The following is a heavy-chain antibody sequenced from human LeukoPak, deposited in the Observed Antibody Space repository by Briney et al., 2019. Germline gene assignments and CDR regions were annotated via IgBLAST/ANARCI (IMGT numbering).Heavy chain of an antibody. V-gene: IGHV4-30-2*02. CDR3: ARYYYGSGSYYNGGYYFDY. D-gene: IGHD3-10*01. J-gene: IGHJ4*02. CDR2: IYHSGYT. CDR1: GGSISSGGYY. Sequence: SETLSLTCTVSGGSISSGGYYWSWIRQPPGKGLEWIGYIYHSGYTYYNTSLKSRVTISVDTSKNQFSLKLSSVTAADTAVYYCARYYYGSGSYYNGGYYFDYWGQGTLVTVSS.